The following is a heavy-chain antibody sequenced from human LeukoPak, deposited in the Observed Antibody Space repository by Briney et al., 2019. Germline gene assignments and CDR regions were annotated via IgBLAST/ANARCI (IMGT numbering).Heavy chain of an antibody. J-gene: IGHJ6*03. V-gene: IGHV4-61*02. CDR2: IYTSGST. Sequence: SQTLSLTCTVSGGSISSGSYYWSWIRQPAGKGLEWIGRIYTSGSTNYNPSLKSRVTISVDTSKNQFSLKLSSVTAADTAVYYCARGHRYDFWSGYLFFTNYYYYMDVWGKGTTVTASS. CDR1: GGSISSGSYY. D-gene: IGHD3-3*01. CDR3: ARGHRYDFWSGYLFFTNYYYYMDV.